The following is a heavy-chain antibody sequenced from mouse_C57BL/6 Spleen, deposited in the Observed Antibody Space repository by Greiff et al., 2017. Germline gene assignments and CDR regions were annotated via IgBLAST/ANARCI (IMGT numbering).Heavy chain of an antibody. CDR2: INPYNGDT. CDR1: GYSFTGYF. V-gene: IGHV1-20*01. J-gene: IGHJ3*01. D-gene: IGHD2-4*01. Sequence: VQLQQSGPELVKPGDSVKISCKASGYSFTGYFMNWVMQSHGKSLEWIGRINPYNGDTFYNQKFKGKATLTVDKSSSTAHMELRSLTSEDSAVYYCARCPYDYDSTAWFAYWGQGTLVTVSA. CDR3: ARCPYDYDSTAWFAY.